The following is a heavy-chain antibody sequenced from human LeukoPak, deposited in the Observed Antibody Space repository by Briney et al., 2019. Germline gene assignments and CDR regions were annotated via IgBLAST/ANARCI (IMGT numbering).Heavy chain of an antibody. D-gene: IGHD2-8*01. CDR1: GGTFSSYT. CDR2: IIPILGIA. J-gene: IGHJ4*02. Sequence: SSVTVSCKASGGTFSSYTISWVRQAPGQGVAWMGRIIPILGIANYAQKFQGRVTITADKSTSTAYMELSSLRSEDTAVYYCASEMVYAADYWGQGTLVTVSS. CDR3: ASEMVYAADY. V-gene: IGHV1-69*02.